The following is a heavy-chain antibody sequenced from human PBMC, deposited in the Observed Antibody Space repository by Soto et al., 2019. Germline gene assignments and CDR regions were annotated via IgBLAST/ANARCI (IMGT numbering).Heavy chain of an antibody. Sequence: EVQLVESGGGLVQPGGSLRLSCAASGITVTNCFMTWVRQAPGKGLEWVSVISSAGGTYYADSVKGSFTISRDNYRNTLYLQMNTLRAEDTAVYYCARDDLGGAYDFWHGGQGTLVTVSS. J-gene: IGHJ4*02. CDR1: GITVTNCF. D-gene: IGHD3-3*01. V-gene: IGHV3-66*01. CDR3: ARDDLGGAYDFWH. CDR2: ISSAGGT.